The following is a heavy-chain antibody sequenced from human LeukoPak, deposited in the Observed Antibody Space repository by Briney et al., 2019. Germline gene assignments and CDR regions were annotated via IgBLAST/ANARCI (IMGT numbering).Heavy chain of an antibody. CDR1: GFTFSSYN. V-gene: IGHV3-21*01. CDR3: ARDGITMRILEY. Sequence: GGSLRLSCATSGFTFSSYNMNWVRQAPGKGLELVSSITSSSIYKNYADSMKGRFTISRDNAKNPLYLQMDSLRAEDTAVYYCARDGITMRILEYWGQGTLVTVSS. J-gene: IGHJ4*02. D-gene: IGHD3-10*01. CDR2: ITSSSIYK.